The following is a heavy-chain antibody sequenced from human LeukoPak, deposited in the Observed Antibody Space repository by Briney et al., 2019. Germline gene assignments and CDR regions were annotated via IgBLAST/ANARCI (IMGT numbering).Heavy chain of an antibody. CDR2: ISSSSSTI. CDR1: GFTFSSYS. D-gene: IGHD1-14*01. J-gene: IGHJ5*02. V-gene: IGHV3-48*01. CDR3: ATLGGSGKHDP. Sequence: GGSLRLSCAASGFTFSSYSMNWVRQAPGKGLEWVSYISSSSSTIYYADSVKGRFTISRDNAKNSLYLQMNSLRAEDTAVYYCATLGGSGKHDPWGQGTLVTVSS.